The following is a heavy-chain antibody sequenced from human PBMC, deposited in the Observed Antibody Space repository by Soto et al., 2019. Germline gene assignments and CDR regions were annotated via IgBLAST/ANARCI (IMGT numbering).Heavy chain of an antibody. V-gene: IGHV4-39*01. Sequence: QLQLQESGPGLVKPSETLSLTCTVSGGSISSRSYYWGWIRQPPGEGLEWIGSIYCSGSTYYNPSLKSRVPISVDTSKTQFSLMPSSVTAADTAVYYCARLAVDTAMVTRDSGNRWGQGTLVTVS. CDR1: GGSISSRSYY. D-gene: IGHD5-18*01. CDR2: IYCSGST. J-gene: IGHJ5*02. CDR3: ARLAVDTAMVTRDSGNR.